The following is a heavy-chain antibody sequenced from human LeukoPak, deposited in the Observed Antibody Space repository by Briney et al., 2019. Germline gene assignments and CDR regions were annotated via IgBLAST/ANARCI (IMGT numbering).Heavy chain of an antibody. D-gene: IGHD2-2*01. CDR1: GFTFSSFW. J-gene: IGHJ6*03. Sequence: PGGSLRLSCAASGFTFSSFWMRWVRQAPGKGLELVANIKQDGSEKYYVDSVQGRFTISRDNAKNSLYLQMNSLRVEDTAVYYCARDFGCSSTSCQAPYYYYYMDVWGKGTTVTVSS. CDR3: ARDFGCSSTSCQAPYYYYYMDV. V-gene: IGHV3-7*01. CDR2: IKQDGSEK.